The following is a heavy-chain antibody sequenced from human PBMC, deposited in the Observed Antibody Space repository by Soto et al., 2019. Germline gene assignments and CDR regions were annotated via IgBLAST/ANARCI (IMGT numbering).Heavy chain of an antibody. V-gene: IGHV4-39*02. J-gene: IGHJ4*02. CDR2: IYYSGST. Sequence: QLQLQESGPGLVKPSETLSLTCTVSGGSISSSSYYWGWIRQPPGKGLEWIGSIYYSGSTYYNPSLKSRVTISVDTSKNQFSLKLSSVTAADTAVYYCARDHLFPITIFGVVTREFLFDYWGQGTLVTVSS. CDR1: GGSISSSSYY. CDR3: ARDHLFPITIFGVVTREFLFDY. D-gene: IGHD3-3*01.